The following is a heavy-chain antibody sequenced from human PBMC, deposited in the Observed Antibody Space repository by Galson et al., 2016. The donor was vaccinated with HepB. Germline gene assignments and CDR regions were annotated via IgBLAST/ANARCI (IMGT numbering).Heavy chain of an antibody. CDR3: AREGIGDYFV. Sequence: SLRLSCAVSGLSFSDLWMDWVRQAPGKGLEWVANIKGDGSLKFYVDSGRGRFTISRDNAKNSVYLQMNSLTVEDTGVYYCAREGIGDYFVWGQGTLVTVSS. D-gene: IGHD2-21*01. J-gene: IGHJ4*02. CDR1: GLSFSDLW. V-gene: IGHV3-7*01. CDR2: IKGDGSLK.